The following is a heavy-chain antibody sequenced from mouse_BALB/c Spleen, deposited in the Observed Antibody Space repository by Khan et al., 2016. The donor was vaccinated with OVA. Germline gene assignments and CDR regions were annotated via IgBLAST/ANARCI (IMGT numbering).Heavy chain of an antibody. CDR3: ARGAGTTYGMDY. D-gene: IGHD2-12*01. CDR1: GYTFSSYW. Sequence: QVQLKQSGAELMKPGASVKIACKATGYTFSSYWIEWVKQRPGHGLEWIGEILPGRGITNYNEKFKGKATFTADTSSITAYMQLSSLTSEDSDVYYCARGAGTTYGMDYWGQGTSVTVSS. J-gene: IGHJ4*01. CDR2: ILPGRGIT. V-gene: IGHV1-9*01.